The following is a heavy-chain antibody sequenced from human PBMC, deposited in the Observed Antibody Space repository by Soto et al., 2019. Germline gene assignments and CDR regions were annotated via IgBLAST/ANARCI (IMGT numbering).Heavy chain of an antibody. CDR3: ARGVGSGSYYNQYNWFDP. CDR2: INVYNGNT. CDR1: GYTFTNYG. J-gene: IGHJ5*02. D-gene: IGHD3-10*01. V-gene: IGHV1-18*01. Sequence: QVQLVQSGGEVKKPGASVKVSCKASGYTFTNYGISWVRQAPGQGLEWMGWINVYNGNTKYAQKVQGRVTMTTDTSKSTAYMELRSLRSDDTAVYYCARGVGSGSYYNQYNWFDPWGQGTLVNVSS.